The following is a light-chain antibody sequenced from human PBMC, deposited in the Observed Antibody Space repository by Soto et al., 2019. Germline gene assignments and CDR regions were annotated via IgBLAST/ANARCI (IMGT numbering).Light chain of an antibody. CDR2: DSN. V-gene: IGLV1-51*01. CDR3: GTWDSSLSAVV. J-gene: IGLJ2*01. CDR1: SSNIGNNY. Sequence: QSVLTQPPSVSAAPGQTVTISCSGSSSNIGNNYVSWYQQLPGTAPKLLIYDSNKRPSGIPDRFSGSKSGTSATLSITGLQTGDEADYYCGTWDSSLSAVVFGGGTKVTVL.